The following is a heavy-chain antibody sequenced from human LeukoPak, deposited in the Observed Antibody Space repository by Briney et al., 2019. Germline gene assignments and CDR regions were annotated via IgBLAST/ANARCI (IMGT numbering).Heavy chain of an antibody. Sequence: PSETLSLTCAVSGYSISSSNWWGWIRQPPGQGLEWIGYIYYSGSTYYNPSLKSRVTMSVDTSKNQFSLRLSSVTAVDTAMYYCARIMRYFDWNDAFDIWGRGTMVTVSS. V-gene: IGHV4-28*01. CDR1: GYSISSSNW. D-gene: IGHD3-9*01. CDR2: IYYSGST. J-gene: IGHJ3*02. CDR3: ARIMRYFDWNDAFDI.